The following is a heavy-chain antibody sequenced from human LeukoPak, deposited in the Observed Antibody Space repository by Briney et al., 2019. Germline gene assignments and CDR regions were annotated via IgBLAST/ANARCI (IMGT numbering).Heavy chain of an antibody. CDR2: INPNSGGT. J-gene: IGHJ4*02. CDR3: ARGGSSWYVEYFDY. D-gene: IGHD6-13*01. CDR1: VYTFTGYY. V-gene: IGHV1-2*06. Sequence: ASVKVSCKASVYTFTGYYMHWVRQAPGQGLEWMGRINPNSGGTNYAQKFQGRVTMTRDTSISTAYMELSRLRSDDTAVYYCARGGSSWYVEYFDYWGQGTLVTVSS.